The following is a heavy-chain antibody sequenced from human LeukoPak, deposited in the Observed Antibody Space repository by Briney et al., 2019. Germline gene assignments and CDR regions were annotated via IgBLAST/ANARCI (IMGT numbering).Heavy chain of an antibody. CDR2: INSDGGDI. CDR3: VAPLSRCAYGYDY. J-gene: IGHJ4*02. V-gene: IGHV3-64D*09. CDR1: GFTFRNYV. D-gene: IGHD5-24*01. Sequence: GGSLRLSCSASGFTFRNYVMNWVRQAPGKGLEFVSGINSDGGDIHYADSVKDRFTISRDNFKTTLYLQMSSLRPEDTAVYYCVAPLSRCAYGYDYWGQGALVAVSS.